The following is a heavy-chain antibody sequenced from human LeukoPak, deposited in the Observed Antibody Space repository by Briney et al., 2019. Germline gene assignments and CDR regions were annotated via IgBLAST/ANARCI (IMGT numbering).Heavy chain of an antibody. CDR2: ISSSSSYI. J-gene: IGHJ6*02. CDR1: GFTFSSYS. D-gene: IGHD3-22*01. CDR3: AREGYYDSSGYYPYYYYGMDV. Sequence: PGGSLRLSCAASGFTFSSYSMNWVRQAPGKGLEWVSSISSSSSYIYYADSVKGRFTISRDNAKNSLYLQMNSLRAEDTAVYYCAREGYYDSSGYYPYYYYGMDVWGQGTTVTVSS. V-gene: IGHV3-21*01.